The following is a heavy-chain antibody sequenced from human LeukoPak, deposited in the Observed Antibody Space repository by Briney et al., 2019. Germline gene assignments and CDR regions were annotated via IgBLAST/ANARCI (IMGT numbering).Heavy chain of an antibody. CDR3: ARDETNGFDS. J-gene: IGHJ5*01. CDR2: INSRSTYI. CDR1: GFTFSNYN. Sequence: PGGSLRLSCGASGFTFSNYNMNWVRPAPGEGLEWVSSINSRSTYIFYADSVMGRFTISRYNAKNSLFLQMNSLRAEDTAVYYCARDETNGFDSWGQGTLVTVSS. V-gene: IGHV3-21*01. D-gene: IGHD1-14*01.